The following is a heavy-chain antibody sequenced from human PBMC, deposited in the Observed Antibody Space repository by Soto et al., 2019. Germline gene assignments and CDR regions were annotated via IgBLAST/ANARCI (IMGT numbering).Heavy chain of an antibody. D-gene: IGHD6-19*01. CDR1: GYTFTGYY. Sequence: ASVKVSCKASGYTFTGYYMHWVRQAPGQGLEWMGWINAYSGNTNYAQKLQGRVTMTTDTSTSTAYMELRSLRSDDTAVYYCARNRGSGSGWYLIFDYWGQGTLVTVSS. V-gene: IGHV1-18*04. J-gene: IGHJ4*02. CDR3: ARNRGSGSGWYLIFDY. CDR2: INAYSGNT.